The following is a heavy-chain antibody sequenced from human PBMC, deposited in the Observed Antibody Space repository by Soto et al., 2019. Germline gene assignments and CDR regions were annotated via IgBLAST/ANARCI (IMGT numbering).Heavy chain of an antibody. CDR2: ISSSSSTI. V-gene: IGHV3-48*01. Sequence: PGGSLRLSCAASGFTFSSYSMNWVRQAPGKGLEWVSYISSSSSTIYYADSVKGRFTISRDNAKNSLYLQMNSLRAEDTAVYYCARGNYYDSSGYYHPDYWGQGTLVTVSS. CDR3: ARGNYYDSSGYYHPDY. D-gene: IGHD3-22*01. J-gene: IGHJ4*02. CDR1: GFTFSSYS.